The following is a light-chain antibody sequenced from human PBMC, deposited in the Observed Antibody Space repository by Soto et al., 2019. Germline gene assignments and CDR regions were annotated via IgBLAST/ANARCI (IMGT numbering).Light chain of an antibody. Sequence: IQLTQSPSSLSASVGDRVTITCRASQGIRSALGWYQQKPGKVPKLLIYVASTLQSGVPSRFSGSGSGTEFTLTISSLQPEDFATYFRQQLNSYPFTFGQGTRLEIK. V-gene: IGKV1-17*01. CDR2: VAS. CDR1: QGIRSA. CDR3: QQLNSYPFT. J-gene: IGKJ5*01.